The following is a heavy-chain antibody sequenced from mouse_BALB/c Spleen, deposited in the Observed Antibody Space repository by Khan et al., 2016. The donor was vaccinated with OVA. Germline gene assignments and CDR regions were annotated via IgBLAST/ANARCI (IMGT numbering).Heavy chain of an antibody. J-gene: IGHJ3*01. CDR3: TRGGYGGFAY. Sequence: QVRLQQSGAELVKPGASVKLSCKASGYAFTNYQMYWVKQRPGQGLEWIGEINPSNGGTNFNEKFKNKATLSVDKSSSTAYMQLSSLTSDDSALXYCTRGGYGGFAYWGQGTLVTVSA. D-gene: IGHD3-1*01. CDR2: INPSNGGT. CDR1: GYAFTNYQ. V-gene: IGHV1S81*02.